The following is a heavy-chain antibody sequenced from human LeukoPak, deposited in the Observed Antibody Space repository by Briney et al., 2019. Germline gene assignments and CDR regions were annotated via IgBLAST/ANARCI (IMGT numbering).Heavy chain of an antibody. CDR2: MNPNSGNT. D-gene: IGHD3-10*01. J-gene: IGHJ5*02. CDR1: GYTFTSYD. Sequence: GASVKVSCKASGYTFTSYDINWVRQATGQGLEWMGWMNPNSGNTGYAQKFQGRVTMTRNTSISTAYMELSSLRSEDTAVYYCARALGPVLLWFGELFSNWFDPWGQGTLVTVSS. V-gene: IGHV1-8*01. CDR3: ARALGPVLLWFGELFSNWFDP.